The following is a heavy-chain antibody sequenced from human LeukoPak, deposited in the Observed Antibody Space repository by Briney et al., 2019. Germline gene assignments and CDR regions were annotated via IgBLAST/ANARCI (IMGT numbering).Heavy chain of an antibody. CDR3: ARDSSGPLNWFDP. J-gene: IGHJ5*02. CDR1: AYTFTDYY. CDR2: IHPNSGDT. Sequence: ASVKVSCKASAYTFTDYYIHWVRQAPGQGLEWMGSIHPNSGDTNYAQKFQGRVTMTRDTSISTAYMELSRLSSDDTAVFYCARDSSGPLNWFDPSGQRTLVTVSS. V-gene: IGHV1-2*02. D-gene: IGHD6-25*01.